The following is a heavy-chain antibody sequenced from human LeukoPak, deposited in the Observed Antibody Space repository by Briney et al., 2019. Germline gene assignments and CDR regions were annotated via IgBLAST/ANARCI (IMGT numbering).Heavy chain of an antibody. J-gene: IGHJ4*02. V-gene: IGHV4-59*01. CDR3: ARGTFWSGTYNGYYFDY. D-gene: IGHD3-3*01. Sequence: APTRLVTWPGSGGPMGRYWWSWIRQPPTKGLEWIGYIYYSGTNYNPSLKSRLTISVDTSKNQSSLKLSSVTAADTAVYYCARGTFWSGTYNGYYFDYWGQGTLVTVSS. CDR2: IYYSGT. CDR1: GGPMGRYW.